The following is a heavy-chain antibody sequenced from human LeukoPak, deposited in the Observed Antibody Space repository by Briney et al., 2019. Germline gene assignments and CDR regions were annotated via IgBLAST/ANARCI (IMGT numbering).Heavy chain of an antibody. V-gene: IGHV1-18*01. CDR2: ISAYNGNT. CDR1: GGTFSSYA. J-gene: IGHJ4*02. CDR3: ARGPGSGWYSEFDY. Sequence: ASVKVSCKASGGTFSSYAISWVRQAPGQGLEWMGWISAYNGNTNYAQKLQGRVTMTTDTSTSTAYMELRSLRSDDTAVYYCARGPGSGWYSEFDYWGQGTLVTVSS. D-gene: IGHD6-19*01.